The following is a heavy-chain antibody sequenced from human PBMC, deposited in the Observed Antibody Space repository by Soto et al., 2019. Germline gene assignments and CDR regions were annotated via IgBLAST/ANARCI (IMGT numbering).Heavy chain of an antibody. D-gene: IGHD1-20*01. CDR3: ARVSPEYYFDY. V-gene: IGHV4-39*01. CDR2: IYYSGST. Sequence: PSETLSLTRAVSGGSLSSSKYYWGRIRQPPGKGLEWIGSIYYSGSTYYNPSLKSRVTISVDTSKNQFSLKLSSVTAADTAVYYCARVSPEYYFDYWGQGTLVTVSS. CDR1: GGSLSSSKYY. J-gene: IGHJ4*02.